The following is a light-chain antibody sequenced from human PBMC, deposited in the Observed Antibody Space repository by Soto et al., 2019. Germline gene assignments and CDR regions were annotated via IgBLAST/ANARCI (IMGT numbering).Light chain of an antibody. Sequence: EIVLTQSPATLSLSPGERATLSCRASQSVSRYLAWYQQKPGQAPRPLIYDASNRATGIPDRFSGGGSGTDFTLTISSLGPDDFAVYYCQQRSNWRFTFGPGTRVDIK. CDR3: QQRSNWRFT. CDR1: QSVSRY. V-gene: IGKV3-11*01. CDR2: DAS. J-gene: IGKJ3*01.